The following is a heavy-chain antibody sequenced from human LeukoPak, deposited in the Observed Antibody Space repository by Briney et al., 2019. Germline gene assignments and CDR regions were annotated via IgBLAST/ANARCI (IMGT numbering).Heavy chain of an antibody. CDR2: ISSSSYI. D-gene: IGHD3-9*01. Sequence: GGSLTLSCAASRFTFSSYSMNWVRQAPGKELEWVSSISSSSYIYYADSVKGRFTISRDNAKNALYLQMNSLRAENTAVYYCARDGERILTGTDWGQGTLVTVSS. J-gene: IGHJ4*02. V-gene: IGHV3-21*01. CDR1: RFTFSSYS. CDR3: ARDGERILTGTD.